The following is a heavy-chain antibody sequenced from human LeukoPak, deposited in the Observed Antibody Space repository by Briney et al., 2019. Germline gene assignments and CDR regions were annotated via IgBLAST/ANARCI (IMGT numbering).Heavy chain of an antibody. D-gene: IGHD7-27*01. CDR2: INPSGGST. CDR1: GYTFTSYY. J-gene: IGHJ4*02. V-gene: IGHV1-46*03. CDR3: ARVGPWGSFDY. Sequence: ASVKVSCKASGYTFTSYYIHWVRQAPGQGLEWMGIINPSGGSTSYAQKFQGRVTMTRNTSTSAVYMELSSLRSEDTAVYYCARVGPWGSFDYWGQGTLVTVSS.